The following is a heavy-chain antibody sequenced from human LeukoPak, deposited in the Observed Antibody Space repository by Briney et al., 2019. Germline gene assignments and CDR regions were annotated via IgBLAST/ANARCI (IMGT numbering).Heavy chain of an antibody. CDR3: AKAWYYYDSSGSD. J-gene: IGHJ4*02. V-gene: IGHV3-74*01. Sequence: GGSLRLSCAASGFTFSSYWMHWVRQAPGKGLVWVSRINTDGSSTSYADSVKGRFTISRDNAKNTLYLQMNSLRAEDTAVYYCAKAWYYYDSSGSDWGQGTLVTVSS. CDR1: GFTFSSYW. CDR2: INTDGSST. D-gene: IGHD3-22*01.